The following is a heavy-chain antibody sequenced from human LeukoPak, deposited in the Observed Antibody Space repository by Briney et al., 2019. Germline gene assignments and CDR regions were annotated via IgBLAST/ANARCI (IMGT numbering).Heavy chain of an antibody. J-gene: IGHJ4*02. D-gene: IGHD6-13*01. CDR2: IILIFGTA. V-gene: IGHV1-69*06. CDR1: GGTFSSYA. Sequence: SVKVSCKASGGTFSSYAISWVRQAPGQGLEWMGGIILIFGTANYAQKFQGRVTITADKSTSTAYMELSSLRSEDTAVYYCARGEVIAAAGRGAIDYWGQGTLVTVSS. CDR3: ARGEVIAAAGRGAIDY.